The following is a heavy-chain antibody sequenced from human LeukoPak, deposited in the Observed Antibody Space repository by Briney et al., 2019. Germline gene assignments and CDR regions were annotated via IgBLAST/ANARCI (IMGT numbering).Heavy chain of an antibody. Sequence: GGSLRLSCAASGFTFSSYGMHWVRQAPGKGLEWVAVISYDGSNKYYADSVKGRFTISRDNSKNTLYLQMNSLRAEDTAVYYCANTALYSGSYTDYYYYMDVWGKGTTVTVSS. CDR3: ANTALYSGSYTDYYYYMDV. J-gene: IGHJ6*03. D-gene: IGHD1-26*01. CDR1: GFTFSSYG. V-gene: IGHV3-30*18. CDR2: ISYDGSNK.